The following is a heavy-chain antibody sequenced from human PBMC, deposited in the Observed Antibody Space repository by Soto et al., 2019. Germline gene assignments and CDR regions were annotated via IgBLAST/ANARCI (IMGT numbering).Heavy chain of an antibody. V-gene: IGHV1-46*01. Sequence: ASVKVSCKASGYTFTSYYMHWVRQAPGQGLEWMGIINPSGGSTSYAQKFQGRVTMTRDTSTSTVYMELSSLRSEDTAVYYCARDESGYDGGPHAFDIWGQGTMITVSS. D-gene: IGHD5-12*01. CDR2: INPSGGST. CDR1: GYTFTSYY. CDR3: ARDESGYDGGPHAFDI. J-gene: IGHJ3*02.